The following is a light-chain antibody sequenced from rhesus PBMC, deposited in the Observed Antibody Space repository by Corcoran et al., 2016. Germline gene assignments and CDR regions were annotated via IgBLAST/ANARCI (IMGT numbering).Light chain of an antibody. J-gene: IGKJ3*01. Sequence: DVVMTQSPLSLPITPGQPASISCRSSQSLVHSDGKTYLSWYHQKPGQPPRRLIYQVSNRDSGCPDRFSGSGAGTDFTLKISRVEADDVGTYYCGQGTNVPFTFGPGTKLDIK. CDR2: QVS. CDR1: QSLVHSDGKTY. V-gene: IGKV2-62*02. CDR3: GQGTNVPFT.